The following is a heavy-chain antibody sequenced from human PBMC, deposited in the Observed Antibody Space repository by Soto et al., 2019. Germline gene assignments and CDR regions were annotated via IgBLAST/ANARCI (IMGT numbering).Heavy chain of an antibody. Sequence: EVQLLESGGGLVQPGGSLRLSCAASGFTFSSYAMSWVRQAPGKGLEWVSAISGSGGSTYYADSVKGRFTISRDNSKNTLYLQMKSLRAEDTAVYYCAKLVDYYYYYYMDVWGKGTTVTVSS. J-gene: IGHJ6*03. D-gene: IGHD2-15*01. CDR1: GFTFSSYA. CDR3: AKLVDYYYYYYMDV. V-gene: IGHV3-23*01. CDR2: ISGSGGST.